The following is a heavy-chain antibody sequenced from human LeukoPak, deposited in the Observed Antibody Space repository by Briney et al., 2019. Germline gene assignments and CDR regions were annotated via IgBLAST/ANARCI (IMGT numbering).Heavy chain of an antibody. D-gene: IGHD2-21*02. J-gene: IGHJ4*02. V-gene: IGHV1-69*04. Sequence: GASVKVSCKASEGTFSSYAISWVRQAPGQGLEWMGRIIPILGIANYAQKFQGRVTITADKSTSTAYMELSSLRSEDTAVYYCARSGGDPFDYWGQGTLVTVSS. CDR2: IIPILGIA. CDR3: ARSGGDPFDY. CDR1: EGTFSSYA.